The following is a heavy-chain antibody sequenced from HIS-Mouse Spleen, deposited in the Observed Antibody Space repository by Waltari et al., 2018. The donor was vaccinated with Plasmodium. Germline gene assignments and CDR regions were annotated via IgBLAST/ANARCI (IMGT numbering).Heavy chain of an antibody. CDR2: IYSGGST. CDR1: GFTVSSNY. D-gene: IGHD1-26*01. J-gene: IGHJ4*02. V-gene: IGHV3-66*01. CDR3: ATPRVGGSYFDY. Sequence: EVQLVEHGGGLVQPGGSLSLSCAASGFTVSSNYMSWVRQAPGKGLEWVSVIYSGGSTYYPDSVKGRFTISRDNSKNTLYLQMNSLGAEDTAVYYCATPRVGGSYFDYWGQGTLVTVSS.